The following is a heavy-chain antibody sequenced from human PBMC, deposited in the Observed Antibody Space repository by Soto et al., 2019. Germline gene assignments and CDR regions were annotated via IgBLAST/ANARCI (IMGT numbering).Heavy chain of an antibody. CDR2: ISYDGSNK. Sequence: PGGSLRLSCAASGFTFSSYAVHWVRQAPGKGLEWVAVISYDGSNKYYADSVKGRFTISRDNSKNTLYLQMNSLRAEDTAVYYCARDIPGVVRGFDDWGQGTLVTGSS. CDR1: GFTFSSYA. V-gene: IGHV3-30-3*01. J-gene: IGHJ4*02. D-gene: IGHD3-10*01. CDR3: ARDIPGVVRGFDD.